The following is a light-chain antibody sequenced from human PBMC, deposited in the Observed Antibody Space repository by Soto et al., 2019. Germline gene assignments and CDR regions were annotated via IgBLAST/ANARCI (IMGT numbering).Light chain of an antibody. CDR1: QTISNNY. Sequence: EIVLTHSPGTLSLSPGERATLSCRASQTISNNYLAWYQQKPGQGPRLVIYGASSRATGIPDRFSASGSGTDFTLTISTLEPEDVAVYYCQQYGSSPLTFGGGTKVDIK. J-gene: IGKJ4*01. V-gene: IGKV3-20*01. CDR2: GAS. CDR3: QQYGSSPLT.